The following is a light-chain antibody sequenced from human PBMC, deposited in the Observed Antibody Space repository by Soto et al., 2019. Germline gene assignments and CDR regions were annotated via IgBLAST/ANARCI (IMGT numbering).Light chain of an antibody. CDR1: QSVTSN. CDR3: QQYYNWPYT. V-gene: IGKV3-15*01. J-gene: IGKJ2*01. Sequence: EIVMTQSPATLSVSPGEGATLSCRASQSVTSNLAWYQQQPGQAPRLLIYGTSTRATGIPARLSGSGSGTEFTLTISSLQSEDFAVYYCQQYYNWPYTFGRGPSWRSN. CDR2: GTS.